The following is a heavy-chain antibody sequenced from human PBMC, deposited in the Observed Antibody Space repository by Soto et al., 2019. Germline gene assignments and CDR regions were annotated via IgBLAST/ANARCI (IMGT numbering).Heavy chain of an antibody. CDR3: ANPDTAVAGY. D-gene: IGHD5-18*01. CDR2: IIPIFGTT. Sequence: SVKVSCKASGGTFSSYAISWVRQAPGQGLEWMGVIIPIFGTTNYAQKFQGRVTITADESASTVYMGLSSLKSEDTAVYYCANPDTAVAGYWGQGTLVTVSS. J-gene: IGHJ4*02. CDR1: GGTFSSYA. V-gene: IGHV1-69*13.